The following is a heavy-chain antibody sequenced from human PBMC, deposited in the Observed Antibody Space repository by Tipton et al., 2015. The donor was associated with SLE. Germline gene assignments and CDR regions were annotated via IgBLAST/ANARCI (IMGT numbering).Heavy chain of an antibody. J-gene: IGHJ3*02. D-gene: IGHD6-25*01. CDR3: ARKGRVGYSSAEGDAFDI. Sequence: LRLSCTVSGGSISGSGYFWGWIRQPPGKGLEWIGGIYYSGKTNYNPSLKSRVAISVDTSKNQFSLKVTSVTAADTAVYFCARKGRVGYSSAEGDAFDIWGQGTMGTVSA. V-gene: IGHV4-39*01. CDR2: IYYSGKT. CDR1: GGSISGSGYF.